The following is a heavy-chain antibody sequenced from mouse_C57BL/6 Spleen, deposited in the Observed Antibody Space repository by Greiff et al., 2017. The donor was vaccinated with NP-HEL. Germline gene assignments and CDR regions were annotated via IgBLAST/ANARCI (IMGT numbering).Heavy chain of an antibody. CDR2: IYPSDSET. J-gene: IGHJ3*01. Sequence: QVQPQQPGAELVRPGSSVKLSCKASGYTFTSYWMDWVKQRPGQGLEWIGNIYPSDSETHYNQKFKDKATLTVDKSSSTAYMQLRSLTSVDSAVYYCAGPNSNYVGFAYWGQGTLVTVSA. CDR3: AGPNSNYVGFAY. V-gene: IGHV1-61*01. D-gene: IGHD2-5*01. CDR1: GYTFTSYW.